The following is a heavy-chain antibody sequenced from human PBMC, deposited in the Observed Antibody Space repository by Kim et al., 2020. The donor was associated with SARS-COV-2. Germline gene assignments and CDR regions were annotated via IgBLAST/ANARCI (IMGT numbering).Heavy chain of an antibody. Sequence: GESLKISCKGSGYSFTSYWIGWVRQMPGKGLEWMGTIYPGDSDTRYSPSFQGQVTISADKSISTAYLQWSSLKASDTAMYYCASSSAAAGIRYYYYYGMDVWGQGTTVTVSS. J-gene: IGHJ6*02. V-gene: IGHV5-51*01. CDR1: GYSFTSYW. CDR3: ASSSAAAGIRYYYYYGMDV. CDR2: IYPGDSDT. D-gene: IGHD6-13*01.